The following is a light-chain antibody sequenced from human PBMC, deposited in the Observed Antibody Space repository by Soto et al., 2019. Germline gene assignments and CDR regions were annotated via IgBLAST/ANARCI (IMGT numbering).Light chain of an antibody. Sequence: DIVMTQSPDSLAVSLGERATINCKSSQSVLYSSNNKNYLAWYQQKPGQPPKLLIYWASTRESGVPDRFSGSWSGTDFPLTISSLQAEDVAVYYCQQYYSTWTFGQGTKVEIK. CDR1: QSVLYSSNNKNY. CDR2: WAS. V-gene: IGKV4-1*01. CDR3: QQYYSTWT. J-gene: IGKJ1*01.